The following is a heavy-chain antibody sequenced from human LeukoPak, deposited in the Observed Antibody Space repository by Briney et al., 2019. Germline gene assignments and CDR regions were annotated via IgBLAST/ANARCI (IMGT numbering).Heavy chain of an antibody. J-gene: IGHJ4*02. CDR1: GFTFSSYA. Sequence: SGGSLRLSCAASGFTFSSYAMHWVRQAPGKGLEWVAVISYDGSNKYYADSVKGRFTISRDNSKNTLYLQMNSLRAEDTAVYYCAKDLHNSFDYWGQGTLVTVSS. CDR3: AKDLHNSFDY. CDR2: ISYDGSNK. V-gene: IGHV3-30*04. D-gene: IGHD1-1*01.